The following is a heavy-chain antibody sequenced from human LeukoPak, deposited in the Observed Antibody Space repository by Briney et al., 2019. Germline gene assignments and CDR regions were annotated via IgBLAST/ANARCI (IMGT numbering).Heavy chain of an antibody. CDR2: IKQDGSEK. V-gene: IGHV3-7*01. D-gene: IGHD3-16*01. J-gene: IGHJ6*03. CDR1: GFTFSSYW. Sequence: PGGSLRLSCAASGFTFSSYWMSWVRQAPGKGLEWMANIKQDGSEKYYVDSVKGRFTISRDNAKNSLYLQMNSLRAEDTAVYYCARDSPFGDYYYYMDVWGKGTTVTVPS. CDR3: ARDSPFGDYYYYMDV.